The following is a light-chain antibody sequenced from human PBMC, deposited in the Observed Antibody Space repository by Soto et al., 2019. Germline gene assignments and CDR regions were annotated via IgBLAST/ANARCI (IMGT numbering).Light chain of an antibody. CDR2: EVS. Sequence: QSVLTQPASVSGSPGQSITISCTGTSSDVGSYNVVSWYQQHPGKAPKLMIYEVSKRPSGVSNRFSGSKSGNTASLTISGLQAEDEADYYCCSYTTTSALFGTGTKVTVL. CDR1: SSDVGSYNV. J-gene: IGLJ1*01. V-gene: IGLV2-14*02. CDR3: CSYTTTSAL.